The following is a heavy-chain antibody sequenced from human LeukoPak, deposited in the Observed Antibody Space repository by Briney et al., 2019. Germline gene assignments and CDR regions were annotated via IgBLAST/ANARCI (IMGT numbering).Heavy chain of an antibody. Sequence: AGGSLRLSCAASGFTFSKYGMSWVRQAPGKGLEWVSVVSGSGGTTYHADSVKGRFTISRDNSKNTLFLQMNSLRAEDTAVYYCAKEFDPYSNTWYNPGAVDYWGQGTLVTVSS. CDR1: GFTFSKYG. V-gene: IGHV3-23*01. CDR2: VSGSGGTT. D-gene: IGHD6-13*01. J-gene: IGHJ4*02. CDR3: AKEFDPYSNTWYNPGAVDY.